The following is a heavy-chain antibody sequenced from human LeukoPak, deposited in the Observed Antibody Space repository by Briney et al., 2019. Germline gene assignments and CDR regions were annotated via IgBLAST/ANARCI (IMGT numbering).Heavy chain of an antibody. V-gene: IGHV1-46*01. CDR3: ARGGYDSSGYYSKSAYFDY. Sequence: GASVKVSCKASGYTFTSYYTHWVRQAPGQGLEWMGIINPSGGSTSYAQKFQGRVTMTRDTSTSTVYMELSSLRSEDTAVYYCARGGYDSSGYYSKSAYFDYWGQGTLVTVSS. CDR1: GYTFTSYY. D-gene: IGHD3-22*01. J-gene: IGHJ4*02. CDR2: INPSGGST.